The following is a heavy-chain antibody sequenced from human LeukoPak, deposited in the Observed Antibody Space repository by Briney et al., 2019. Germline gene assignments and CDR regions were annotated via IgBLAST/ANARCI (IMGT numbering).Heavy chain of an antibody. V-gene: IGHV3-30*18. J-gene: IGHJ6*02. CDR3: AKDLRSAPLGYGMDV. Sequence: GGSLRLSCAASGFTFSSYGMHWVRQAPGKGLEWVAVISYDGSNKYYADSVKGRFTISRDNSKNTLYLQMNSLRAEDTAVYYCAKDLRSAPLGYGMDVWDQGTTVTVSS. CDR1: GFTFSSYG. D-gene: IGHD4-17*01. CDR2: ISYDGSNK.